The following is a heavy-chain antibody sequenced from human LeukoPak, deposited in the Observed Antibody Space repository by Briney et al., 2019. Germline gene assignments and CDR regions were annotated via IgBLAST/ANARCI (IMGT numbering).Heavy chain of an antibody. Sequence: GGSLRLSCAASGFTFSSYGMHWVRQAPGKGLEWVAFIRYDGSNKYYADSVKGRFTISRDNSKNTLYLQMNSLRAEDTAVYYCAKSSLGRYDFWSGCSNPGMDYWGQGTLVTVSS. D-gene: IGHD3-3*01. CDR3: AKSSLGRYDFWSGCSNPGMDY. CDR1: GFTFSSYG. V-gene: IGHV3-30*02. CDR2: IRYDGSNK. J-gene: IGHJ4*02.